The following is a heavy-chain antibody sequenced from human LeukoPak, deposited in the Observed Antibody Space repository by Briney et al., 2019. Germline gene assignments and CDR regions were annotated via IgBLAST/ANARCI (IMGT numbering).Heavy chain of an antibody. CDR2: ISSTGDST. CDR3: AKGVAIRYFDYLFDY. CDR1: GFSFNTYA. J-gene: IGHJ4*02. V-gene: IGHV3-23*01. D-gene: IGHD3-9*01. Sequence: PGGSLRLSCAASGFSFNTYAMSWGRQAPGKGLEWVSTISSTGDSTYYADSVKGRFTISRDNSKNTLYLQMNSLRAEDTAVYYCAKGVAIRYFDYLFDYWGQGTLVTVSS.